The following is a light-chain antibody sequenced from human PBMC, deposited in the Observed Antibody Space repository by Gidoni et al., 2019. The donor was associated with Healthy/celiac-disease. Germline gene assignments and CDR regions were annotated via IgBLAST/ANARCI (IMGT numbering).Light chain of an antibody. Sequence: QSALTQPASVSGSPGQSITISCTVTYSDVGGYNYVSWYQQLPGIAPKLLIHDVSNRPSGVSTRFSGSKSGNTASLTISGLQAEDEADYYCSSYTSSSTLVFGGGTKLTVL. CDR3: SSYTSSSTLV. CDR2: DVS. CDR1: YSDVGGYNY. V-gene: IGLV2-14*01. J-gene: IGLJ3*02.